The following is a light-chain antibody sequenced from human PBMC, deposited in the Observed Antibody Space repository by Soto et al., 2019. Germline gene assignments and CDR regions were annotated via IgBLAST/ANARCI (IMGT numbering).Light chain of an antibody. CDR1: QSIATF. J-gene: IGKJ2*01. CDR3: QQRTNWPPTHT. CDR2: DAS. V-gene: IGKV3-11*01. Sequence: EIVLTQSPATLSLSPGERATLSCRASQSIATFLTWYQQKPGQPPRLLIYDASKRATGIPARFSVSGSGTDFSLTISSLEPDDFAIYYCQQRTNWPPTHTFGQGTKLEIK.